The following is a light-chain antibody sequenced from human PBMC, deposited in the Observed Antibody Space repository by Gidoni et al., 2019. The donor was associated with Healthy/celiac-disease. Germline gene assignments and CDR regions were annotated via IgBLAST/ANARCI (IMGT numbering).Light chain of an antibody. V-gene: IGKV1-5*03. J-gene: IGKJ2*01. CDR1: QSISSW. Sequence: DIQMPPPPSTLSASVGDRVTITCRASQSISSWLAWYQQKPGKAPKLLIYKASSLESGVPSRFSGSGSGTEFTLTISSLQPDDFATYYCQQYNSYSYTCGQGTKLEIK. CDR3: QQYNSYSYT. CDR2: KAS.